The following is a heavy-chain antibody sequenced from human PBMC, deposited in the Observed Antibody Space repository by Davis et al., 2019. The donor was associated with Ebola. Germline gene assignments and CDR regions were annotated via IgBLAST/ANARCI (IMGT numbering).Heavy chain of an antibody. CDR2: ISGSGGST. CDR3: AKGQLWFYY. Sequence: GESLKISCAASGFTFDDYAMHWVRQAPGKGLEWVSAISGSGGSTYYADSVKGRFTISRDNSKNTLYLQMNSLRAEDTAVYYCAKGQLWFYYWGQGTLVTVSS. CDR1: GFTFDDYA. V-gene: IGHV3-23*01. D-gene: IGHD5-18*01. J-gene: IGHJ4*02.